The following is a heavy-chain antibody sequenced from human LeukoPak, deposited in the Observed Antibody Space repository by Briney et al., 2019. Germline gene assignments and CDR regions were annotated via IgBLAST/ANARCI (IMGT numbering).Heavy chain of an antibody. CDR3: ARGRGYCSGGSCNFDY. V-gene: IGHV4-31*03. CDR2: IYYSGST. CDR1: GGSISSSSYY. Sequence: PSETLSLTCTVSGGSISSSSYYWSWIRQHPGKGLEWIGYIYYSGSTYYDPSLKSRVTISVDTSKNQFSLKLSSVTAADTAVYYCARGRGYCSGGSCNFDYWGQGTLVTVSS. J-gene: IGHJ4*02. D-gene: IGHD2-15*01.